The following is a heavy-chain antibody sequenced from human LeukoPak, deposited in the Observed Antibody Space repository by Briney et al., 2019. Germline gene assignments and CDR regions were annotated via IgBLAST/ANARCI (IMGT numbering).Heavy chain of an antibody. D-gene: IGHD6-19*01. CDR1: GFSFSSYN. CDR2: ISSSSGYI. Sequence: NPWGSLTLSCGASGFSFSSYNLSWVRQAPGKGLEGFSYISSSSGYIYYADSVKRRFTISGDNAKNSLYLKMNSLRAEDTAVYYFAGAGVAGTEGHFDYWGQGTPVTLS. V-gene: IGHV3-21*01. CDR3: AGAGVAGTEGHFDY. J-gene: IGHJ4*02.